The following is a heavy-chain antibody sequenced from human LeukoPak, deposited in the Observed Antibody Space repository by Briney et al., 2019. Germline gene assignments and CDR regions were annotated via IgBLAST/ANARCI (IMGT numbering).Heavy chain of an antibody. D-gene: IGHD2-15*01. CDR3: ARGGSGHFDF. Sequence: PGGSLRLSCAASGFTFSPYDMHWVRQATGKGLEWVAAIGTAGDTYYPGSVKGRFTISRENAKNSLFLQMNSLRAGDTAVYYCARGGSGHFDFWGQGSVVTVSS. V-gene: IGHV3-13*04. CDR1: GFTFSPYD. J-gene: IGHJ3*01. CDR2: IGTAGDT.